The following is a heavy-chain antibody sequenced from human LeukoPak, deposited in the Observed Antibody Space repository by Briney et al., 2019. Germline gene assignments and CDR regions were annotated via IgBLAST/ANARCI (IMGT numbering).Heavy chain of an antibody. CDR2: IYYSWST. D-gene: IGHD2-2*01. CDR3: ARVARYCSSTSCWD. CDR1: GGSISSGDYY. Sequence: PSETLSLTCTVSGGSISSGDYYWGWIRQPPGKGLEWIGYIYYSWSTYYNPSLKSRVTISVDTSKNQFSLKLSSVAAADTAVYYCARVARYCSSTSCWDWGQGTLVTVSS. J-gene: IGHJ4*02. V-gene: IGHV4-30-4*08.